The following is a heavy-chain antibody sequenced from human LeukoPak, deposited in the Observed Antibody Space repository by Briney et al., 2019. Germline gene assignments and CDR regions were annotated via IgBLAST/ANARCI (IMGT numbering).Heavy chain of an antibody. CDR2: IGSSGVST. D-gene: IGHD1-20*01. CDR3: AKDRGERHNWNPLGY. V-gene: IGHV3-23*01. CDR1: GFTFSSSA. J-gene: IGHJ4*02. Sequence: GGSLRLSCAASGFTFSSSAMSWVRQAPGKGLEWVSAIGSSGVSTYYADSVKARFTISRDNSKNTLYLQMNSLRAEDTAVYYCAKDRGERHNWNPLGYWGQGTLVTVSS.